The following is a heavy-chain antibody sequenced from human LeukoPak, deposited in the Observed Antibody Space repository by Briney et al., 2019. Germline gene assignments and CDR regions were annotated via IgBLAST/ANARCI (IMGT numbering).Heavy chain of an antibody. CDR2: IIPIFGTA. Sequence: SVKVSCKASGGTFSSYAISWVRQAPGQGLEWMGGIIPIFGTANYAQKFQGRVTITADKSTSTAYMELRSLRSDDTAVYYCARDPGAVAGTAAFDIWGQGTMVTVSS. CDR3: ARDPGAVAGTAAFDI. V-gene: IGHV1-69*06. J-gene: IGHJ3*02. D-gene: IGHD6-19*01. CDR1: GGTFSSYA.